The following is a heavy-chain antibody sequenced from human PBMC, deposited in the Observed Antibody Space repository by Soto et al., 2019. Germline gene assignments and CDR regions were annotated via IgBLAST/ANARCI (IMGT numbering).Heavy chain of an antibody. CDR2: IKTRSEGEAT. CDR1: DFSISNAW. CDR3: TTGSVEGV. J-gene: IGHJ6*02. Sequence: EVQLVESGGGLVKPGGSLRLSCAASDFSISNAWMNWVRQAPGKGLEWVGRIKTRSEGEATDYAGPLKDRITISRDDSKNTLFLQMNSLKTEDTAVYYCTTGSVEGVWGQGATVIVSS. V-gene: IGHV3-15*07. D-gene: IGHD2-15*01.